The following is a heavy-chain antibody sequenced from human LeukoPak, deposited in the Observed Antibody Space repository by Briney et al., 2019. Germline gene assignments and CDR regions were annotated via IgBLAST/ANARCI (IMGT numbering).Heavy chain of an antibody. V-gene: IGHV3-21*01. Sequence: GGSLRLSCAASGFTFSSYSMNWVREAPGKGLEWVSSISSSSSYIYYADSVKGRFTISRDNAKNSLYLQMNSLRAEDTAVYYCASAAVAGIVDYWGQGTLVTVSS. CDR1: GFTFSSYS. CDR3: ASAAVAGIVDY. J-gene: IGHJ4*02. D-gene: IGHD6-19*01. CDR2: ISSSSSYI.